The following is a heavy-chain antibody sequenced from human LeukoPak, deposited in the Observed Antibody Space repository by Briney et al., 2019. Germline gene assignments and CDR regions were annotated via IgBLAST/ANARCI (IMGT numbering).Heavy chain of an antibody. CDR3: ARVGSGNEWTSGY. V-gene: IGHV1-69*13. Sequence: PVKVSCKASGGTFSTFAISWVRQAPGQGLEYIGGIFPIFGTTNYAQKFQGRVTVTADESTGTAYMELSSLRSEDTAVYYCARVGSGNEWTSGYWGQGTLVTVSS. D-gene: IGHD2-15*01. CDR1: GGTFSTFA. J-gene: IGHJ4*02. CDR2: IFPIFGTT.